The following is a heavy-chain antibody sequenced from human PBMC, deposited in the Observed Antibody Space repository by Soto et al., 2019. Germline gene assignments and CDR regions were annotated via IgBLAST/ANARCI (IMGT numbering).Heavy chain of an antibody. CDR2: ISAYNGNT. V-gene: IGHV1-18*01. Sequence: ASVKVSCKASGGTFSSYAISWVRQAPGQGLEWMGWISAYNGNTNYAQKLQGRVTMTTDTSTSTAYMELRSLRSDDTAVYYCARCSGGSWSPYYYYGMDVWGQGTTVTVSS. D-gene: IGHD2-15*01. J-gene: IGHJ6*02. CDR3: ARCSGGSWSPYYYYGMDV. CDR1: GGTFSSYA.